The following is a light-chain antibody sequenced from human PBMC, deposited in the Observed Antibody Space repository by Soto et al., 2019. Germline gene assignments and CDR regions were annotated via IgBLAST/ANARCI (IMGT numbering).Light chain of an antibody. Sequence: DIQMTQSPSTLSASVGDRVTITCRASESIGNWLAWYQQKAGKAPKLLIYKASSLESGVPSTFSGSGSGTEFTLTITSLQPDDFATYYCQHYTTDPLTFGGGTKVDIK. V-gene: IGKV1-5*03. J-gene: IGKJ4*01. CDR1: ESIGNW. CDR2: KAS. CDR3: QHYTTDPLT.